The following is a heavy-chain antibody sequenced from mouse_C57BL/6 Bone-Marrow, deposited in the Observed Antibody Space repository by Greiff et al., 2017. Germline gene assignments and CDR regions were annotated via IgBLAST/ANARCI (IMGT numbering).Heavy chain of an antibody. D-gene: IGHD4-1*02. CDR3: ARALNWYYFDY. V-gene: IGHV1-50*01. CDR1: GYTFTSYW. J-gene: IGHJ2*01. CDR2: IDPSDSYT. Sequence: LQQPGAELVKPGASVKLSCKASGYTFTSYWMQWVKQRPGQGLEWIGEIDPSDSYTNYNQKFKGKATLTVDTSSSTAYIQLSSLTSEDSAVYYFARALNWYYFDYWGQGTTLTVSS.